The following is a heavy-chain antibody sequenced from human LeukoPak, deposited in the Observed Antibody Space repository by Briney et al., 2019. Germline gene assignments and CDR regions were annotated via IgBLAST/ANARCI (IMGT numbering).Heavy chain of an antibody. CDR3: ARSANYVWGSYRPYYFDY. CDR1: GGSISSYY. J-gene: IGHJ4*02. CDR2: IYYSGST. V-gene: IGHV4-59*08. D-gene: IGHD3-16*02. Sequence: PSETLSLTCTVSGGSISSYYWSWFRQPPGKGLEWIGYIYYSGSTNYNPSLKSRVTISVDTSKNQFSLKLSSVTAADTAVYYCARSANYVWGSYRPYYFDYWGQGTLVTVSS.